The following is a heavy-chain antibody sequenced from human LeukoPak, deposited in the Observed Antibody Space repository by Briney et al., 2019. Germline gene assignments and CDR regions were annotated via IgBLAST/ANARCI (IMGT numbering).Heavy chain of an antibody. CDR1: GGSFSGYY. D-gene: IGHD2-15*01. J-gene: IGHJ2*01. V-gene: IGHV4-4*07. CDR3: ARDHCGGSCKQWYFDL. Sequence: SETLSLTCAVYGGSFSGYYWSWIRQPAGKGLEWIGRIYTSGSTNYNPSLKSRVTISVDTSKNQFSLKLSSVTAADTAVYYCARDHCGGSCKQWYFDLWGRGTLVTVSS. CDR2: IYTSGST.